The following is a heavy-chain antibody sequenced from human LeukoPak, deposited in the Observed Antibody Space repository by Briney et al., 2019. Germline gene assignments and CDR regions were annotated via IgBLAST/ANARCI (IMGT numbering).Heavy chain of an antibody. CDR3: ARDPWGGIPSVFDY. V-gene: IGHV3-48*01. D-gene: IGHD3-16*01. CDR1: GFTFSSYT. J-gene: IGHJ4*02. CDR2: IGTSSTTI. Sequence: GSLRLSCAASGFTFSSYTMNWVRQPPGKGLEWVSNIGTSSTTIYYADSVKGRFTISRDNAKNSLYLQMNSLRAEDTAVYYCARDPWGGIPSVFDYWGQGTLVTVSS.